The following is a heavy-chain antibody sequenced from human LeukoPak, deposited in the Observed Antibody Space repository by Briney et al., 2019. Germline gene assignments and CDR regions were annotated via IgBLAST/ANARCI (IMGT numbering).Heavy chain of an antibody. V-gene: IGHV4-39*07. J-gene: IGHJ4*02. CDR2: IHYSGST. CDR3: ALSGYYDSSGSFDY. CDR1: GGSISSSSYY. D-gene: IGHD3-22*01. Sequence: NPSETLSLTCTVSGGSISSSSYYWGWIRQPPGKGLEWIGSIHYSGSTNYNPSLKSRVTISVDTSKNQFSLKLSSVTAADTAVYYCALSGYYDSSGSFDYWGQGTLVTVSS.